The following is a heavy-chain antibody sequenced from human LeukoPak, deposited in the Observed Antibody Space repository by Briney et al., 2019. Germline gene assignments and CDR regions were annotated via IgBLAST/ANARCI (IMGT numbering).Heavy chain of an antibody. CDR2: IYYSGST. D-gene: IGHD3-22*01. V-gene: IGHV4-59*08. Sequence: SETLSLTCTVSGGSISSYYRSWIRQPPGKGLEWIGYIYYSGSTYYNPSLKSRVTISVDTSKNQFSLKLSSVTAAGTAVYYCAREGYDSSGYYYGEVAYWGQGTLVTVSS. CDR3: AREGYDSSGYYYGEVAY. J-gene: IGHJ4*02. CDR1: GGSISSYY.